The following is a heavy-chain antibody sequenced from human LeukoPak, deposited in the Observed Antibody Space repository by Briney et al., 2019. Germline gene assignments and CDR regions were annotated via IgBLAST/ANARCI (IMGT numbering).Heavy chain of an antibody. D-gene: IGHD6-6*01. Sequence: SETLSLTCAVYGGSFSGYYWSWIRQPPVKGLEWIGYIYYSGSTYYNPSLKSRLTISGDTSKNQFSLRLSSVTAADTAVYYCARGTWSSSIDYWGQGTLVTVSS. CDR3: ARGTWSSSIDY. J-gene: IGHJ4*02. CDR1: GGSFSGYY. V-gene: IGHV4-34*01. CDR2: IYYSGST.